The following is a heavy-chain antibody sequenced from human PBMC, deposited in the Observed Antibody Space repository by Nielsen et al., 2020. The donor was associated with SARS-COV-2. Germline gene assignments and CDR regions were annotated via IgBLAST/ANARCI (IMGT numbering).Heavy chain of an antibody. CDR3: ARDWGRAFDV. J-gene: IGHJ3*01. D-gene: IGHD3-16*01. V-gene: IGHV3-30*03. CDR2: MPYDGSNE. Sequence: GESLKISCAASGFTFSSYGMHWVRQAPGKGLEWVAAMPYDGSNEYYADSVKGRFTISRDNSKDTLHLQMNSLRAEDTAIYYCARDWGRAFDVWSQGTMVTVSS. CDR1: GFTFSSYG.